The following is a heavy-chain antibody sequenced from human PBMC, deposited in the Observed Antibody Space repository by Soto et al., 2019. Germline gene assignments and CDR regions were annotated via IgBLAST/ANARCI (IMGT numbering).Heavy chain of an antibody. CDR2: IYSGGST. D-gene: IGHD6-6*01. V-gene: IGHV3-66*01. Sequence: GGSLRLSCAASGFTVSSNYMSWVRQAPGKGLEWVSVIYSGGSTYYADSVKGRFTISRDNSKNTLYLQMNSLRAEDTAVYYCARETLEYSSSSRYFDYWGQGTLVTVSS. J-gene: IGHJ4*02. CDR3: ARETLEYSSSSRYFDY. CDR1: GFTVSSNY.